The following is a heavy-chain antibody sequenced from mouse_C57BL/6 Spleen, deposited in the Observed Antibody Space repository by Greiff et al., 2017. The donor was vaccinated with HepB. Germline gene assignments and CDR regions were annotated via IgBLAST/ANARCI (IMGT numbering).Heavy chain of an antibody. CDR3: ARGGSGPFAY. D-gene: IGHD3-2*02. Sequence: DVQLVESGGGLVKPGGSLKLSCAASGFTFSSYAMSWVRQTPEKRLEWVATISDGGSYTYYPDNVKGRFTISRDNAKNNLYLQMSHLKSEDTAMYYCARGGSGPFAYWGQGTLVTVSA. CDR2: ISDGGSYT. J-gene: IGHJ3*01. V-gene: IGHV5-4*01. CDR1: GFTFSSYA.